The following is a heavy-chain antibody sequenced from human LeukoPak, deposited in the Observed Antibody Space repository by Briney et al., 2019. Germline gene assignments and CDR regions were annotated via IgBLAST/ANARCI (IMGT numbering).Heavy chain of an antibody. CDR1: GFTFSSYG. Sequence: PGRSLRLSCAASGFTFSSYGMHWVRQAPGKGLEWVAVIWYDGSNKYYADSVKGRFTISSDNSKNTLYLQMNSLRAEDTAVYYCARERAVAGTNWFDPWGQGTLVTVSS. CDR2: IWYDGSNK. J-gene: IGHJ5*02. D-gene: IGHD6-19*01. CDR3: ARERAVAGTNWFDP. V-gene: IGHV3-33*01.